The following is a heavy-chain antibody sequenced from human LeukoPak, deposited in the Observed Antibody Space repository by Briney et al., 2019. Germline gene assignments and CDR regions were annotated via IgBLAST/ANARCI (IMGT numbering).Heavy chain of an antibody. J-gene: IGHJ3*02. Sequence: GESLRLSCATSGFTFSTYGMHWVRQAPGKGLEWVAFIRFDGSNKYYADSMKGRFTISRDNSKNTLYLQMNSLRAEDTAVYYCASYDFHGGDAFDIWGQGTMVTVSS. V-gene: IGHV3-30*02. CDR1: GFTFSTYG. CDR3: ASYDFHGGDAFDI. D-gene: IGHD3-3*01. CDR2: IRFDGSNK.